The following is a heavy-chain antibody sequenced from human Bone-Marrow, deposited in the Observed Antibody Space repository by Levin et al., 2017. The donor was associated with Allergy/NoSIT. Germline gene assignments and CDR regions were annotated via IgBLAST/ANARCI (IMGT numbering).Heavy chain of an antibody. CDR1: GFSFSSYA. D-gene: IGHD2-2*01. J-gene: IGHJ4*02. CDR2: ISGGGGST. CDR3: AKAHIVVIPAASRSFAY. V-gene: IGHV3-23*01. Sequence: GGSLRLSCAASGFSFSSYAMSWVRQAPGKGLEWVSAISGGGGSTYYADAVKGRFTISRDNSKNTLYLQMNSLRVEDTALYYCAKAHIVVIPAASRSFAYLGQGTLVTVSS.